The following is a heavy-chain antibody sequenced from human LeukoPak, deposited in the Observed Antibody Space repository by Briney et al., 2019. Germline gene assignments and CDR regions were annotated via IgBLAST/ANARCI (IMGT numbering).Heavy chain of an antibody. CDR2: INSDGSST. Sequence: GGSLRLSCAASGFTFSSYWMHWVRQAPGKGLVWVSRINSDGSSTSYADSVKGRFTISRDNAKNTLNLQLNSLRAEDTAVYYCAKPYSSGWYSDFDYWGQGTLVTVSS. V-gene: IGHV3-74*01. CDR3: AKPYSSGWYSDFDY. J-gene: IGHJ4*02. CDR1: GFTFSSYW. D-gene: IGHD6-19*01.